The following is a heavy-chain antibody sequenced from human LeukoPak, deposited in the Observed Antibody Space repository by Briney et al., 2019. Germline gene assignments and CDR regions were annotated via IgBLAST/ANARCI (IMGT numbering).Heavy chain of an antibody. CDR2: IKRKTDGGQK. CDR1: GFTFSNAW. CDR3: VAGTDY. J-gene: IGHJ4*02. Sequence: GVSLRLSCAASGFTFSNAWMNWVRQAPGKGLEWVGRIKRKTDGGQKDYSAPVKGRFTISRDDSKNTLYLQMNSLKTEDTAVYYCVAGTDYWGQGTLVTVSS. D-gene: IGHD6-19*01. V-gene: IGHV3-15*07.